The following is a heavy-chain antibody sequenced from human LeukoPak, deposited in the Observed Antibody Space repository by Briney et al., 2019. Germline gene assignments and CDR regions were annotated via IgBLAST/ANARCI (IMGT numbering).Heavy chain of an antibody. Sequence: GGSLRLSCAASGFTFSDYYMSWIRQAPGKGLEWVSYISSSGSTIYYADSVKGRFTISRDNAKNSLYLQMNSLRAEDTAVYYCASMGDSSSWRLDYWGQGTLVTVSS. CDR1: GFTFSDYY. CDR2: ISSSGSTI. CDR3: ASMGDSSSWRLDY. J-gene: IGHJ4*02. D-gene: IGHD6-13*01. V-gene: IGHV3-11*01.